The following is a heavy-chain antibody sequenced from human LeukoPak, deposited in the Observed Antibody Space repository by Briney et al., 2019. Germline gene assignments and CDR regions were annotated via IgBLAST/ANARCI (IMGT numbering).Heavy chain of an antibody. D-gene: IGHD3-10*01. Sequence: PGRSLRLSCAASGFTFSSYGMHWVRQAPGKGLEWVAVIWFDGSNKFYRDSVRGRFTISRDDSKNTLYLQMHSLRVEDTAVYYCTRGRVTMVRGVIITPGAFDIWGQGTMVTVSS. V-gene: IGHV3-33*01. CDR1: GFTFSSYG. CDR2: IWFDGSNK. J-gene: IGHJ3*02. CDR3: TRGRVTMVRGVIITPGAFDI.